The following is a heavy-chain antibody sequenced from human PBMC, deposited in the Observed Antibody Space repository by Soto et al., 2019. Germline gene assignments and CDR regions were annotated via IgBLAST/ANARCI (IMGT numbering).Heavy chain of an antibody. J-gene: IGHJ5*02. V-gene: IGHV3-33*03. CDR2: ILYDGSNQ. Sequence: QVQLVESGGGVVQPGRSLRLSCAASGFTFSSYAMHWVSQAPGTGLAWVAAILYDGSNQYYADAVKGRFTISRDKSKNTLYLQMNSLRVEDTAVYYCAQAGRVGYRTSIFRRDNRCDPWWQGTPVTVSS. D-gene: IGHD6-13*01. CDR3: AQAGRVGYRTSIFRRDNRCDP. CDR1: GFTFSSYA.